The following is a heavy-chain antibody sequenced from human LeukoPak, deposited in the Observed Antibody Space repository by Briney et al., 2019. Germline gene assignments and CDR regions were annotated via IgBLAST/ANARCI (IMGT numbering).Heavy chain of an antibody. CDR1: GFSFSSYG. J-gene: IGHJ4*02. V-gene: IGHV3-23*01. D-gene: IGHD2-15*01. CDR2: ISANGGGT. CDR3: AKGSGGSAYSSVDY. Sequence: GGSLRLSCAASGFSFSSYGMHWVRQAPGKGLEWVSVISANGGGTYYADSVKGRFTISRDNSKNMFYLQMNSLRVEDTAVYYCAKGSGGSAYSSVDYWGQGPPITVSS.